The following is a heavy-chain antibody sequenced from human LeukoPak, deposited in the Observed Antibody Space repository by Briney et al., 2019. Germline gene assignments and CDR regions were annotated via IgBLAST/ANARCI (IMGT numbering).Heavy chain of an antibody. V-gene: IGHV3-53*01. CDR1: GFSVSSNF. CDR3: ARSDVFDI. Sequence: TGGSLRLSCAASGFSVSSNFMSWVRQAPGKGLEWVSIIYSGGNTNYADSVKGRFTISRDTSKNTLYLQTNGLRAEDTAVYYCARSDVFDIWGQGTVVTVSS. J-gene: IGHJ3*02. CDR2: IYSGGNT.